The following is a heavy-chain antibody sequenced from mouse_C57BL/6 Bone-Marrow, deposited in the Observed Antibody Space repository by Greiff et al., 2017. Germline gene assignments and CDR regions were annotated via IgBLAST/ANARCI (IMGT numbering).Heavy chain of an antibody. D-gene: IGHD1-1*01. CDR2: INPYNGGT. Sequence: EVQLQQSGPVLVKPGASVKMSCKASGYTFTDYYMNWVKQSHGKSLEWIGVINPYNGGTSYNQKFKGKATLTVDKSSSTAYMELNSLTSEDSAVYYCASTPYYGSSHWYFDVWGTGTTVTVSS. J-gene: IGHJ1*03. CDR3: ASTPYYGSSHWYFDV. CDR1: GYTFTDYY. V-gene: IGHV1-19*01.